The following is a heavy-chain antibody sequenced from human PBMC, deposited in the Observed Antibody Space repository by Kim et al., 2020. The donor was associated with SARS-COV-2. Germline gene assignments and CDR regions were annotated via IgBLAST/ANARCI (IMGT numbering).Heavy chain of an antibody. CDR3: ARGSRNPLAKQQRDYDYYGMDV. V-gene: IGHV1-3*01. CDR1: GYTFTSYA. D-gene: IGHD6-13*01. J-gene: IGHJ6*02. Sequence: ASVKVSCKASGYTFTSYAMHWVRQAPGQGLEWMGRINAGSGNTKYSQKFQGRVTITRDTSASTAYMELSSLRSEDTAVYYCARGSRNPLAKQQRDYDYYGMDVWGQGTTVTVSS. CDR2: INAGSGNT.